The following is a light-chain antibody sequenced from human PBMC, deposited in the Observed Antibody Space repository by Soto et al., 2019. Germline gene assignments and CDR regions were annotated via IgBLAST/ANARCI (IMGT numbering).Light chain of an antibody. CDR3: QQYDNLIT. V-gene: IGKV1-33*01. CDR2: EAS. Sequence: DIQMTQSPSSLSASVGDRVTITCQASQDISNYLNGYQQKPGKAPKLLIYEASNLETGVPSRVSGSGSGTDFTFTISSLQPEDIATYYCQQYDNLITFGQGTRLEIK. J-gene: IGKJ5*01. CDR1: QDISNY.